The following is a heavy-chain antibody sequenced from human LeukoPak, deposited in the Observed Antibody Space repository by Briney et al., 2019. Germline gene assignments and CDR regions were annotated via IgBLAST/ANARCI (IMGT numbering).Heavy chain of an antibody. V-gene: IGHV4-30-2*01. D-gene: IGHD3-10*01. CDR3: ARVTMVRGVSPGF. CDR1: GVSISSGGWY. CDR2: MYHSGST. J-gene: IGHJ4*02. Sequence: PSETLPLTCTVSGVSISSGGWYWSWIRQPPGKGLEWIGYMYHSGSTYYTASLKSRVTISIDRSKNQFSLKLTSVTAADTAVYYCARVTMVRGVSPGFWGQGTLVTVSS.